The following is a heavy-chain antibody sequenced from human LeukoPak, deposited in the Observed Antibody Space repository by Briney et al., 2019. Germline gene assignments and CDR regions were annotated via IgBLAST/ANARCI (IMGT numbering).Heavy chain of an antibody. J-gene: IGHJ5*02. CDR2: IAPSDSYT. V-gene: IGHV5-10-1*01. Sequence: PGESLKISCKVSGYSSPSYWITWVRQVPGKGLEWMGRIAPSDSYTNYNPSFEGHVTMSVEKSITTVYLQWSSLKASDTAMYYCVRQPPGVYDTTQNWFDPWGQGTLVTVSS. CDR1: GYSSPSYW. CDR3: VRQPPGVYDTTQNWFDP. D-gene: IGHD3-22*01.